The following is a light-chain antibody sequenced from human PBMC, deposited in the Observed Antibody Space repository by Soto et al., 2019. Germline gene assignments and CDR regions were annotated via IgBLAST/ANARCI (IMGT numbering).Light chain of an antibody. J-gene: IGKJ1*01. CDR2: GAS. CDR1: QSVSSN. V-gene: IGKV3-15*01. Sequence: TVMTQSPVTLSVSPGERATLSCRASQSVSSNLAWYQQKPGQAPRLLIYGASTRATGIPARFSGSGSGTEFTLTISRLQSEDFAVYHCQQYNNWPLTFGQGTKVEI. CDR3: QQYNNWPLT.